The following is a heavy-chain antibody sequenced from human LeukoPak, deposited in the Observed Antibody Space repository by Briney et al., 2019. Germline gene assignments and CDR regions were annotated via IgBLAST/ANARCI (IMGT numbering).Heavy chain of an antibody. J-gene: IGHJ4*02. CDR1: GFTFSTYA. CDR3: AKDLGGSLHYFDS. V-gene: IGHV3-23*01. CDR2: ISDSGANT. Sequence: PGGSLRLSCAASGFTFSTYAMSWVRQAPGKGLEWVSTISDSGANTYYADSVRGRFTISRDNSKNTLYVQMDSLRAEDTAVYYCAKDLGGSLHYFDSWGQGTLVTVSS. D-gene: IGHD1-26*01.